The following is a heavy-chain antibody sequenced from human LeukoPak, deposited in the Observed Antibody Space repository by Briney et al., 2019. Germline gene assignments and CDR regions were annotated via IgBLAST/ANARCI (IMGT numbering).Heavy chain of an antibody. V-gene: IGHV4-4*02. CDR2: IYHSGST. J-gene: IGHJ4*02. D-gene: IGHD3-22*01. CDR1: GGSISSSNW. CDR3: AREGLRFYYDRSGYPPAY. Sequence: SETLSLTCAVSGGSISSSNWWSWVRQPPGKGLEWIGEIYHSGSTNYNPSLKSRVTISVDKSKNQFSLKLSSVTAADTAMYYCAREGLRFYYDRSGYPPAYWGQGTLVTVSS.